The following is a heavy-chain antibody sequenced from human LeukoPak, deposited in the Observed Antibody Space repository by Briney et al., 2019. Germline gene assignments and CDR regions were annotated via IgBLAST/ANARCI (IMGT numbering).Heavy chain of an antibody. Sequence: GSLRLSCAASGFTFSSFWMSWVRQAPGTGLEWVANIKPDGSEKYYMDSVKGRFTISRDNAKNSLYLQMNSLRAEDTAVYYCARETTPDFHYYYMDVWGKGTTVTVSS. D-gene: IGHD1-7*01. V-gene: IGHV3-7*01. CDR2: IKPDGSEK. CDR1: GFTFSSFW. J-gene: IGHJ6*03. CDR3: ARETTPDFHYYYMDV.